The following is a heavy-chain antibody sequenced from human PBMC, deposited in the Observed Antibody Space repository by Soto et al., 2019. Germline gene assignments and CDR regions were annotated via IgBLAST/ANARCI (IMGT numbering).Heavy chain of an antibody. Sequence: NPSETLSLTCTVSGGSISSYYWSWIRQPAGKGLEWIGRIYTSGSTNYNPSLKSRVTMSVDASKNQFSLKLSSVTAADTAVYYCARDFVAAAALNWFDPWGQGTLVTVSS. D-gene: IGHD6-13*01. J-gene: IGHJ5*02. V-gene: IGHV4-4*07. CDR2: IYTSGST. CDR1: GGSISSYY. CDR3: ARDFVAAAALNWFDP.